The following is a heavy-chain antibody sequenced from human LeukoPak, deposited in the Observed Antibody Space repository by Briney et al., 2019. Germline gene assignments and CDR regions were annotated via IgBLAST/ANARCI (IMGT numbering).Heavy chain of an antibody. Sequence: ASVKVSCKASGYTFTNYGISWVRQAPGQGLEWMGWISIYSGHTDYAQKIQGRVTMTTDSSTTTAYMELRSLRSDDTAMYYCTRDSRKAVAGTGWFDSWGQGTLVTVSS. V-gene: IGHV1-18*01. CDR1: GYTFTNYG. CDR3: TRDSRKAVAGTGWFDS. CDR2: ISIYSGHT. J-gene: IGHJ5*01. D-gene: IGHD6-13*01.